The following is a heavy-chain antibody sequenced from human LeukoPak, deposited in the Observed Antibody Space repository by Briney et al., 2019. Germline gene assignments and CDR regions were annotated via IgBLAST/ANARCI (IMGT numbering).Heavy chain of an antibody. D-gene: IGHD5-12*01. J-gene: IGHJ4*02. CDR3: ARGADIVATAWAY. Sequence: GGSLRLSCAASGFTFSDYYMSWIRQAPGKGLEWVSYISSSGSTIYYADSVKGRFTISRDNAKNSLYLQMSSLRAEDTAVYYCARGADIVATAWAYWGQGTLVTVSS. CDR1: GFTFSDYY. CDR2: ISSSGSTI. V-gene: IGHV3-11*04.